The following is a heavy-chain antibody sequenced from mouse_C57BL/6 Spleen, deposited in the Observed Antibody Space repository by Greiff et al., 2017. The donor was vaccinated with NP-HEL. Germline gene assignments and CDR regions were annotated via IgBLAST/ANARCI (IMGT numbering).Heavy chain of an antibody. CDR3: TRWNYYGSSLGAY. D-gene: IGHD1-1*01. CDR2: IDPETGGT. J-gene: IGHJ3*01. CDR1: GYTFTDYE. V-gene: IGHV1-15*01. Sequence: QVQLQQSGAELVRPGASVTLSCKASGYTFTDYEMHWVKQTPVHGLEWIGAIDPETGGTAYNQKFKGKAILTADKSSSTAYMELRSLTSEDSAVYYCTRWNYYGSSLGAYWGQGTLVTVSA.